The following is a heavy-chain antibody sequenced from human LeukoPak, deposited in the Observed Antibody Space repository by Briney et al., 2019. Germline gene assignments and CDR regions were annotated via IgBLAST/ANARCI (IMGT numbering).Heavy chain of an antibody. CDR1: GFAFSSYA. V-gene: IGHV3-30-3*01. CDR3: ARVKGGIAAAGNYFDY. J-gene: IGHJ4*02. D-gene: IGHD6-13*01. Sequence: GGSLRLSCSASGFAFSSYAMHWVRQGPGKGLEWVALVSYDGGSKYYADSVKGRITISRDNSKNTLHLQMNSLRTEDTAVYYCARVKGGIAAAGNYFDYWGQGTLVTVSS. CDR2: VSYDGGSK.